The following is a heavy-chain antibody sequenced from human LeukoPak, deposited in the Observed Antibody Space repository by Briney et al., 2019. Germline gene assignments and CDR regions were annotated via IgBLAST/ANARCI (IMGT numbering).Heavy chain of an antibody. CDR2: ISSSSNNI. J-gene: IGHJ5*02. CDR3: ARAAGWFDP. CDR1: GFTFSDYY. Sequence: GGSLRLSCAASGFTFSDYYMTWIRQAPGKGLEWVSYISSSSNNIHYANSVRGRFTISRDNAKNSVYLQMNSLRAEDTAIYYCARAAGWFDPWGQGTLVTVSS. V-gene: IGHV3-11*01.